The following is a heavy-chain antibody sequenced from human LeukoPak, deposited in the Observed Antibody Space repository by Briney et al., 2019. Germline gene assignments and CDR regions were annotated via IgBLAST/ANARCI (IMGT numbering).Heavy chain of an antibody. CDR2: IYPGHSDT. V-gene: IGHV5-51*01. J-gene: IGHJ5*02. Sequence: GSSLQTSCQSSGSIFTSYWIGGVRQLPEKALAWMGIIYPGHSDTRYSQSFQGQVTMSADKSISTAYLQWSSLKASDTAMYYCARRDKGNCSTTSCYSWFDPWGQGTLVTVSS. CDR1: GSIFTSYW. CDR3: ARRDKGNCSTTSCYSWFDP. D-gene: IGHD2-2*02.